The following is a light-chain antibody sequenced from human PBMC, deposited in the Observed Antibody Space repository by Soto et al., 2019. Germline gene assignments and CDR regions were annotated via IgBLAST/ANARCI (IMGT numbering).Light chain of an antibody. CDR3: QQRSNWPPVT. CDR2: DAS. CDR1: QSINRH. J-gene: IGKJ4*01. V-gene: IGKV3-11*01. Sequence: EIVLTKSPATLSLSPGERATLSCRASQSINRHLAWYRQKPGQAPRLLIYDASNRATGIPARFSGSGSGTDFTLTISSLEPEDFGVYYCQQRSNWPPVTFGGGTKVDI.